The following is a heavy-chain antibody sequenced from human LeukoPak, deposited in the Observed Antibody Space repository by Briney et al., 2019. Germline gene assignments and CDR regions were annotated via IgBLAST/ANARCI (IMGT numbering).Heavy chain of an antibody. V-gene: IGHV3-21*01. Sequence: GGSLRLSCTGSGFIFGDYAMNWVRQAPGKGLEWVSTISSSSSYIYYADSVKGRFTITRDNAKNSLYLQMNSLRAEDTAVYYCARGVAVAGSPYFDYWGQGTLVTVSS. CDR3: ARGVAVAGSPYFDY. J-gene: IGHJ4*02. CDR2: ISSSSSYI. CDR1: GFIFGDYA. D-gene: IGHD6-19*01.